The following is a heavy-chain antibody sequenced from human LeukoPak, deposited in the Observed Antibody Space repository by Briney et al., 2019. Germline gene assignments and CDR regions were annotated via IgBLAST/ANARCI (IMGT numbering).Heavy chain of an antibody. CDR3: ARDPGSTGNY. Sequence: GGSLRLSCAASGFTFNTYTMNWVRQAPGKGLEWVSSISSSSTYIYYADSVKGRFTISRDNAKNSLYLQMNSLRAEDTAVYYCARDPGSTGNYWGQGTLVTVSS. D-gene: IGHD1-14*01. J-gene: IGHJ4*02. V-gene: IGHV3-21*01. CDR2: ISSSSTYI. CDR1: GFTFNTYT.